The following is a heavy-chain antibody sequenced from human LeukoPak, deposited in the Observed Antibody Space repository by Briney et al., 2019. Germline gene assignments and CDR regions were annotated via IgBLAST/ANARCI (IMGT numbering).Heavy chain of an antibody. CDR3: ARSYGSGSYYTNWFDP. CDR2: IYPGDSDT. V-gene: IGHV5-51*01. J-gene: IGHJ5*02. D-gene: IGHD3-10*01. Sequence: GESLKISCKGSGYSFTSYWIGWVRQMPGKGLERMGIIYPGDSDTRYSPSFQGQVTISADKSISTAYLQWSCLKASDTAMYYCARSYGSGSYYTNWFDPWGQGTLVTLSS. CDR1: GYSFTSYW.